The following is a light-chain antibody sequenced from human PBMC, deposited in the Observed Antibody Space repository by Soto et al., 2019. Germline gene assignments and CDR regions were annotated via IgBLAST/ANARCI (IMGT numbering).Light chain of an antibody. CDR3: QQYYTNPFT. Sequence: DFVMTQSPDSLAVSLGERATINCKSSQSVLYSTNNKNYLAWYQQKPGQPPKLLIYWASTRESGGPDRFSGSGSGTDFTPTISSLQAEDVALYFCQQYYTNPFTFGGGTKVEIK. CDR1: QSVLYSTNNKNY. V-gene: IGKV4-1*01. J-gene: IGKJ4*01. CDR2: WAS.